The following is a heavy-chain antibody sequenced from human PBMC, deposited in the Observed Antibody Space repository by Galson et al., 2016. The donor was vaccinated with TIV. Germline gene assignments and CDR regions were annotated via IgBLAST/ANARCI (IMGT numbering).Heavy chain of an antibody. CDR2: IDWDDDK. D-gene: IGHD3-16*01. CDR3: ARMSALGGVIDY. J-gene: IGHJ4*02. CDR1: GFSLGTSGMR. Sequence: PALVKPTQTLTLTCSFSGFSLGTSGMRVSWIRQPPGKALEWLARIDWDDDKFYSPSLKTRLTIPKDPSKDQVVLTMTNMDPIDTATYYCARMSALGGVIDYWGQGTLVTVSS. V-gene: IGHV2-70*04.